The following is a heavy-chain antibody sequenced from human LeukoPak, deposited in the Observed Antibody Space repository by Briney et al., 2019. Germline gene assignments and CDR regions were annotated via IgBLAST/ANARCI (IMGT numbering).Heavy chain of an antibody. J-gene: IGHJ3*02. D-gene: IGHD3-16*01. V-gene: IGHV3-11*04. CDR3: ARSIRLGEFGAFDI. Sequence: PGGSLRLSCAASGFTFSDYYMSWIRQAPGKGLEWVSYISSSGSTIYYADSVKGRFTISRDNAKNSLYLQMNSLRAEDTAVYYCARSIRLGEFGAFDIWGQGTMVTVSS. CDR1: GFTFSDYY. CDR2: ISSSGSTI.